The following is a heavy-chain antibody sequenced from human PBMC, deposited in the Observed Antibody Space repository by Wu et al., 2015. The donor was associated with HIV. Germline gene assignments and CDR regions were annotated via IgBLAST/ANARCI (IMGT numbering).Heavy chain of an antibody. CDR3: ARALLGARWFGEPPRDWAFDI. D-gene: IGHD3-10*01. CDR2: IIPIFGTA. Sequence: QVQLVQSGAEVKKPGSSVKVSCKASGGTFSSYAISWVRQAPGQGLEWMGRIIPIFGTANYAQKFQGRVTITADESTSTAYMELSSLRSEDTAVYYCARALLGARWFGEPPRDWAFDIVGPRDNGHRLF. J-gene: IGHJ3*02. V-gene: IGHV1-69*13. CDR1: GGTFSSYA.